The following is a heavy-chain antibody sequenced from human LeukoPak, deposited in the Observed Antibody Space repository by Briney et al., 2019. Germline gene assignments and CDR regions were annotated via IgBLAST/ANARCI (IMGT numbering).Heavy chain of an antibody. CDR3: AKDRLRVAGGFDY. Sequence: PGGSLRLSCEASGFTFSSYGMSWVRQAPGKGLEWVSSISDSGGSTYYADSVKGRFTTSRDNSKNTLYAQMNSLRAEDTAVYYCAKDRLRVAGGFDYWGQGTLVTVSS. CDR1: GFTFSSYG. CDR2: ISDSGGST. V-gene: IGHV3-23*01. D-gene: IGHD3-10*01. J-gene: IGHJ4*02.